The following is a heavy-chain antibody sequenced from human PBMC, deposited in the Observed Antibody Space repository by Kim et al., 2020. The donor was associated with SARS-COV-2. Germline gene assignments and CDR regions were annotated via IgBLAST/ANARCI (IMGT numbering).Heavy chain of an antibody. Sequence: SETLSLTCTVSGGSISSGGYYWSWIRQHPGKGLEWIGYIYYSGSTYYNPSLKSRVTISVDTSKNQFSLKLSSVTAADTAVYYCARESLRRDGYNSGYWGQGTLVTVSS. CDR2: IYYSGST. D-gene: IGHD5-12*01. CDR3: ARESLRRDGYNSGY. J-gene: IGHJ4*02. CDR1: GGSISSGGYY. V-gene: IGHV4-31*03.